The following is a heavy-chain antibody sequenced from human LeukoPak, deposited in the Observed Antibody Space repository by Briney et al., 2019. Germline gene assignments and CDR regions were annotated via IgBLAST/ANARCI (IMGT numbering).Heavy chain of an antibody. D-gene: IGHD2-21*02. J-gene: IGHJ4*02. Sequence: SETLSLTFAFYGGSFSGYCWSWIRQPPAKGLELIGEINHSGSTNYNPSLKSRVTISVDTSKNQFSLKLSSVTAADTAVYYCARGEVVTAHFDYWGQGTLVTVSS. CDR2: INHSGST. V-gene: IGHV4-34*01. CDR1: GGSFSGYC. CDR3: ARGEVVTAHFDY.